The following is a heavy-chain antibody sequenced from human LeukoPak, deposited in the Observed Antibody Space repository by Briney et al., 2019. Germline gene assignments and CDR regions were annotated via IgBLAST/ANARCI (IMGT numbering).Heavy chain of an antibody. D-gene: IGHD6-6*01. V-gene: IGHV3-23*01. CDR2: ISGSGGSK. Sequence: GGYLRLSCAASGFTFSSYAMSWVRQAPGKGLEWVSAISGSGGSKYYADSVKGRFTISRDNSKNTLYLQMNSLRAEDTAVYYCAKDPAYQAFEYSSSSWGQGTLVTVSS. CDR1: GFTFSSYA. J-gene: IGHJ4*02. CDR3: AKDPAYQAFEYSSSS.